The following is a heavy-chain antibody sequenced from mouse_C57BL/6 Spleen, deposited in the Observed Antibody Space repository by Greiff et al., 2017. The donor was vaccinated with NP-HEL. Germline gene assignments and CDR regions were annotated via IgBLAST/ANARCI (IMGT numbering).Heavy chain of an antibody. J-gene: IGHJ2*01. Sequence: EVQRVESGGGLVKPGGSLKLSCAASGFTFSDYGMHWVRQAPETGLEWVAYISSGSSTIYYADTVKGRFTISRDNAKNTLFLQMTSLRSEDTAMYYCAKGGNYYGRLYYFDYWGQGTTLTVSS. CDR2: ISSGSSTI. CDR1: GFTFSDYG. CDR3: AKGGNYYGRLYYFDY. D-gene: IGHD1-1*01. V-gene: IGHV5-17*01.